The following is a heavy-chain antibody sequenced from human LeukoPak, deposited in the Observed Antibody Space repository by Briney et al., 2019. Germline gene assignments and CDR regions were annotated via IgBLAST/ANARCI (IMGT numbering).Heavy chain of an antibody. Sequence: GGSLRLSCSASGFTFSIYAMHWVRQAPGKGLEYVSVISSNGDNTYYADSVKGRFTISRDNSKNTLYLQMSSLRAEDSAVYYCTRDFDFSSAIWGQGTLVTVSS. CDR1: GFTFSIYA. CDR2: ISSNGDNT. D-gene: IGHD3-3*01. J-gene: IGHJ4*02. CDR3: TRDFDFSSAI. V-gene: IGHV3-64D*06.